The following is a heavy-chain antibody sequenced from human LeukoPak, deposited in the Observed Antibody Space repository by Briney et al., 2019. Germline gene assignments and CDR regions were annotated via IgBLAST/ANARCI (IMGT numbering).Heavy chain of an antibody. V-gene: IGHV4-34*01. CDR3: ARRRQVGAIWRY. J-gene: IGHJ4*02. CDR1: GGSFSGYF. D-gene: IGHD1-26*01. CDR2: INHSGYT. Sequence: SETLSLTCTVSGGSFSGYFWSWIRQPPGKGLEWIGEINHSGYTNYNPSLKSRVTISVDTSKNQFSLKLSSVTAADTAVYYCARRRQVGAIWRYWGQGTLVTVSS.